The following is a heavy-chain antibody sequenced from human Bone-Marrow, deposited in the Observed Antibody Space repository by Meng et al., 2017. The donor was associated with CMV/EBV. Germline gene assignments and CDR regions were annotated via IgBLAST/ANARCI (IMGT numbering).Heavy chain of an antibody. CDR1: GFSFRTYG. CDR2: IRHDGTNT. Sequence: GESLKISCAASGFSFRTYGMHWVRQAPGKGLEWVAFIRHDGTNTYFADSVKGRLTISRDNSKNMMYLQMTSLRPEVTGVYYCAKDQRYSSSWFDQWGQGALVTVSS. V-gene: IGHV3-30*02. CDR3: AKDQRYSSSWFDQ. J-gene: IGHJ5*02. D-gene: IGHD6-19*01.